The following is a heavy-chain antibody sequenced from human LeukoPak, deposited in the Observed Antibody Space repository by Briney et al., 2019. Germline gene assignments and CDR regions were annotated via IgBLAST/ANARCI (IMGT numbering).Heavy chain of an antibody. D-gene: IGHD6-13*01. J-gene: IGHJ3*02. CDR1: GGSISSGDYY. V-gene: IGHV4-30-4*08. Sequence: SETLSLTCTVSGGSISSGDYYWSWIRQPPGKGLEWIGYIYYSGSTYYNPSLKSRVTISVDTSKNQFSLKLSSVTAADTAVYYCARDHIAAAGISDAFDIWGQGTMVTVSS. CDR3: ARDHIAAAGISDAFDI. CDR2: IYYSGST.